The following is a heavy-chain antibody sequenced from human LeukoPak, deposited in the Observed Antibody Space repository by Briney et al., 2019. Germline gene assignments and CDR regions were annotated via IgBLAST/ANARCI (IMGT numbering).Heavy chain of an antibody. CDR2: ISYDGSNK. J-gene: IGHJ4*02. V-gene: IGHV3-30-3*01. Sequence: GGSLRLSCAASGFTFSSYAMHRVRQAPGKGLEWVAVISYDGSNKYYADSVKGRFTISRDNPKNTLYLQMNSLRAEDTAVYYCARDKAQHWGQGTLVTVSS. CDR3: ARDKAQH. CDR1: GFTFSSYA.